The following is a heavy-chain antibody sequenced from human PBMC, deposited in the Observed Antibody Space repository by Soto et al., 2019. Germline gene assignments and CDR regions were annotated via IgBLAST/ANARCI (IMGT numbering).Heavy chain of an antibody. V-gene: IGHV4-34*01. Sequence: QVQLQQWGAGLLKPSETLSLTCAVYGGFVSSGSYYWSWIRQPPGKGLEWIGEMSHSGGTHLNPSPKSRVTISVDTSKNQFSLKMSSVTAADTALYYCARVERGTATTVVDAFDIWGPGTMVTVSS. J-gene: IGHJ3*02. CDR3: ARVERGTATTVVDAFDI. CDR2: MSHSGGT. D-gene: IGHD1-1*01. CDR1: GGFVSSGSYY.